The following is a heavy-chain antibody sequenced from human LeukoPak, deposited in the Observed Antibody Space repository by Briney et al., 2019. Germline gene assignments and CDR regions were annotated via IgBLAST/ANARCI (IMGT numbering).Heavy chain of an antibody. CDR3: ARQAYCSSTSCYKLNQ. J-gene: IGHJ4*02. D-gene: IGHD2-2*02. Sequence: SETLSLTCTVSGGSIGSSTYYWGWIRQPPGQGLEWIGSIYYSGSTYYNPSLKSRVTISVDTSKNQFSLRLNSMTAADTSVYYCARQAYCSSTSCYKLNQWGQGTLVTVSS. V-gene: IGHV4-39*01. CDR2: IYYSGST. CDR1: GGSIGSSTYY.